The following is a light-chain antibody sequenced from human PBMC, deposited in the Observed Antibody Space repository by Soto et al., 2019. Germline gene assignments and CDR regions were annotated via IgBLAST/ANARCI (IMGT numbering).Light chain of an antibody. J-gene: IGKJ2*02. CDR2: ATS. V-gene: IGKV1-39*01. CDR1: QNINTY. CDR3: QQSYTAPRT. Sequence: DIQMTQSPSSLSASVGDSVTITCRASQNINTYLNWYRQKPGTAPKLLIYATSILQSGVPSRLSATGSGTDFTLTISSLQREDFATYYCQQSYTAPRTFGQGTKLEIK.